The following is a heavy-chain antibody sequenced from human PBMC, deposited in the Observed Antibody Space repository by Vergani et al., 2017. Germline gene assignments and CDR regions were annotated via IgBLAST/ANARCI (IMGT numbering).Heavy chain of an antibody. V-gene: IGHV3-30*18. J-gene: IGHJ5*02. CDR1: GFTFSSYG. CDR3: AKMFDDFDYDFWCWFDP. Sequence: QVQLVESGGGVVQPGRSLRLSCAASGFTFSSYGMHWVRQAPGKGLEWVAVISYDGSNKYYADSVKGRFTISRDNSKNTLYLQMNSLRAEDTAVYYCAKMFDDFDYDFWCWFDPWGQGTLVTVSS. CDR2: ISYDGSNK. D-gene: IGHD3-3*01.